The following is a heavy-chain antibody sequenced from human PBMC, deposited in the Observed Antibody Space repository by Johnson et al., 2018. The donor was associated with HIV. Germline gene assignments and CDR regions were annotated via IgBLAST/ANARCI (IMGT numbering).Heavy chain of an antibody. CDR1: GFTFSSYA. J-gene: IGHJ3*01. CDR2: ISYDGSNK. V-gene: IGHV3-30*04. Sequence: QVQLVESGGGVVQPGRSLRLSCAASGFTFSSYAMHWVRQAPGKGLEWVAVISYDGSNKYYPDSVKGRFTISRDNFKNTLYLQMDSLRAEDTAVYHCARARYTSDWYLYDAFDLWGQGTMVTVSS. CDR3: ARARYTSDWYLYDAFDL. D-gene: IGHD6-13*01.